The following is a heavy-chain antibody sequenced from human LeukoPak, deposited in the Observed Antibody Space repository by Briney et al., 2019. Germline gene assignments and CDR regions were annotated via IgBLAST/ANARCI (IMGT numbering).Heavy chain of an antibody. Sequence: GGSLRLSCTASGFPFNSYAMSWVRQAPGKGLEWVSSISSSGGSAYYADSVKGRFTISRDNSKNTLYLQMNTLRAEDTAVYYCARKGKLAYYGMDVWGHGTTVTVSS. V-gene: IGHV3-23*01. CDR1: GFPFNSYA. J-gene: IGHJ6*02. D-gene: IGHD4-23*01. CDR3: ARKGKLAYYGMDV. CDR2: ISSSGGSA.